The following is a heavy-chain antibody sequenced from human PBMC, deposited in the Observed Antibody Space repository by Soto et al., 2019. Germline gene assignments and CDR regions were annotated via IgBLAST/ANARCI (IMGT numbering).Heavy chain of an antibody. CDR3: AKDPLLVVDYYYGMDV. CDR1: GFTFSSYA. D-gene: IGHD2-2*01. CDR2: ISGSGGST. V-gene: IGHV3-23*01. J-gene: IGHJ6*02. Sequence: GGSLRLSCAASGFTFSSYAMSWVRQAPGKGLEWVSAISGSGGSTYYADSVKGRFTISRDNSKNTLYLQMNSLRAEDTAVYYCAKDPLLVVDYYYGMDVWGQGTTVTVSS.